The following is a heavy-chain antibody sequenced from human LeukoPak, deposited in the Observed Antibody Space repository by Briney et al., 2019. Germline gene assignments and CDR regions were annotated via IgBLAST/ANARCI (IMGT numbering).Heavy chain of an antibody. CDR3: ARDPSGCSGGSCYYRY. J-gene: IGHJ4*02. CDR2: ISSSGSTR. V-gene: IGHV3-48*03. D-gene: IGHD2-15*01. Sequence: GGSLRLSCAASGFSFSTYEMTWVRQAPGKGLEWVSDISSSGSTRYYADFVKGRFTISRDNAENSLYLQMNSLRAEDTAVYYCARDPSGCSGGSCYYRYWGQGTLVTVSS. CDR1: GFSFSTYE.